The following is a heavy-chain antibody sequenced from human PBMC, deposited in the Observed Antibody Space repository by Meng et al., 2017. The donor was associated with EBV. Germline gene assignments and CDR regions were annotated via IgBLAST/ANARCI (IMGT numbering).Heavy chain of an antibody. D-gene: IGHD6-13*01. CDR3: ARAEIAAAGRLDY. CDR1: GGSFSSYA. J-gene: IGHJ4*02. V-gene: IGHV1-69*06. CDR2: IIPIFGTA. Sequence: QGHVVQAGAEVNKPRSSVKASCKASGGSFSSYAISSQRQAPGQGLEWMGGIIPIFGTANYAQKFQGRVTITADKSTSTAYMELSSLRSEDTAVYYCARAEIAAAGRLDYWGQGTLVTVSS.